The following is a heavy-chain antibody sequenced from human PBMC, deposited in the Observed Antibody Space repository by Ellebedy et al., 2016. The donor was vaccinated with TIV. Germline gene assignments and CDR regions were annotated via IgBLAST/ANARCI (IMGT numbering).Heavy chain of an antibody. D-gene: IGHD6-19*01. Sequence: AASVKVSCKTSGYTFTSYGVSWVRQAPGQGLEWMGLISGLNGKTKYARTVQGRVTLTTDTAARTVYMELTSLRSDDTAGYYCARDNTVGGTNWFDPWGQGTLVIVSS. CDR2: ISGLNGKT. V-gene: IGHV1-18*01. J-gene: IGHJ5*02. CDR3: ARDNTVGGTNWFDP. CDR1: GYTFTSYG.